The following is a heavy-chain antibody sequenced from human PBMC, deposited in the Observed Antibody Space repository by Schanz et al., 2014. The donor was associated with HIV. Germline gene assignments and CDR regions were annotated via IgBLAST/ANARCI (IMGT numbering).Heavy chain of an antibody. CDR3: AKTSITLGMDV. CDR2: MSYDGSNK. J-gene: IGHJ6*02. D-gene: IGHD1-20*01. CDR1: GFTFSSYG. Sequence: QVQLVESGGGVVQPGRSLRLSCAASGFTFSSYGMHWARQTPDKGLEWLGVMSYDGSNKHYADSVKGRFTISRVNSKNTLYLQMNSLRAEDTAIYYCAKTSITLGMDVWGQGTTVIVSS. V-gene: IGHV3-30*18.